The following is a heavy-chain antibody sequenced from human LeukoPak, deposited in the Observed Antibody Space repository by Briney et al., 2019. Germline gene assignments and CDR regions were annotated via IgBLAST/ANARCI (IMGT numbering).Heavy chain of an antibody. Sequence: PSETLSLTCTVSGGSISSSYWSWIRQPPAQGLEWIGYIHYSGTTNYNPSLKSRVTISVDTAKSQLSLKLSPVTAADTAADYCARHGHHGEYDYWGQGTLVTVSS. J-gene: IGHJ4*02. CDR2: IHYSGTT. CDR1: GGSISSSY. D-gene: IGHD4-17*01. V-gene: IGHV4-59*08. CDR3: ARHGHHGEYDY.